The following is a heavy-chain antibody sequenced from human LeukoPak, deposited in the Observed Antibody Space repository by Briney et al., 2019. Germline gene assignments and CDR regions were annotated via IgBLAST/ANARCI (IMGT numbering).Heavy chain of an antibody. Sequence: GGSLRLSCAASGFTFSGYGMHWVRQAPGKGLEWVAVIWYDGSNKYYADSVKGRITISRDNSKNTLYLQMNSLRAEDTAVYYCARDPHYYYGMDVWGQGTTVTVSS. CDR1: GFTFSGYG. V-gene: IGHV3-33*01. J-gene: IGHJ6*02. CDR2: IWYDGSNK. CDR3: ARDPHYYYGMDV.